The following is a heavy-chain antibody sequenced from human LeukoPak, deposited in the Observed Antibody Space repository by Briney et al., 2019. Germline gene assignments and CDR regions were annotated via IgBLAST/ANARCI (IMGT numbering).Heavy chain of an antibody. Sequence: PGGSLRLSCAASGFTFSSYWMSWFRQIPGKGLEWLGNIKTDGSEKYYLDSVRGRFTISRDNAKNSLFLQMNSLRGEDTAVYYCVRDYVWGTYDADYWGQGTLVTVTS. V-gene: IGHV3-7*01. CDR1: GFTFSSYW. CDR3: VRDYVWGTYDADY. CDR2: IKTDGSEK. D-gene: IGHD3-16*01. J-gene: IGHJ4*02.